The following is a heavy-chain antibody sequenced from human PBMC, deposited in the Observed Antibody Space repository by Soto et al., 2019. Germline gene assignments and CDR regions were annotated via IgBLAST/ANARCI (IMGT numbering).Heavy chain of an antibody. CDR3: ATTRGGHWSGQHRTSPLPY. J-gene: IGHJ4*02. D-gene: IGHD3-3*01. CDR1: GFTFSTYG. CDR2: ISYDGNNI. Sequence: QVQLVESGGGVVQPGRSLRLSCVASGFTFSTYGIHWVRQAPGKGLEWVAVISYDGNNIDYADSVKGRFTISRDDSKSTLFMQMNSLRGEVTAVYYCATTRGGHWSGQHRTSPLPYWCQGTLVTVSS. V-gene: IGHV3-30*03.